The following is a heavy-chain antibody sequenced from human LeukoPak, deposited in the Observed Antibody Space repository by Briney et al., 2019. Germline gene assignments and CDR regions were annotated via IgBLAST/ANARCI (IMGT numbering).Heavy chain of an antibody. Sequence: GRSLRLSCGASGFAFSSYGMHWVRQAPGKGLEWVAVISYNGGDKKYADSVKGRFTISRDNSKNTVYLEMNSLRAEDTAVYYCAKDVALRAAAYYFDYWGQGTLVTVSS. CDR3: AKDVALRAAAYYFDY. CDR2: ISYNGGDK. CDR1: GFAFSSYG. V-gene: IGHV3-30*18. D-gene: IGHD2-21*01. J-gene: IGHJ4*02.